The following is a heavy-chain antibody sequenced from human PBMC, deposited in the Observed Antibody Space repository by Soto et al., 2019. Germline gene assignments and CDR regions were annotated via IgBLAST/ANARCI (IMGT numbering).Heavy chain of an antibody. CDR3: ARDLVLVPAAAAQRGMDV. CDR2: IWYDGSNK. V-gene: IGHV3-33*01. D-gene: IGHD2-2*01. CDR1: GFTFSSYG. J-gene: IGHJ6*02. Sequence: QVQMVESGGGVVQPGRSLRLSCAASGFTFSSYGMHWVRQAPGKGLEWVAVIWYDGSNKYYADSVKGRFTISRDNSKNTLYLQMNSLRAEDTAVYYCARDLVLVPAAAAQRGMDVWGQGTTVTVSS.